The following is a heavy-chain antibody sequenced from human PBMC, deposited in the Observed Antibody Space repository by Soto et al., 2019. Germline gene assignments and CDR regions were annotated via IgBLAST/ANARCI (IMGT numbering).Heavy chain of an antibody. J-gene: IGHJ3*01. V-gene: IGHV5-51*01. CDR3: ARLPGVRGVFDGFNV. CDR2: IYPGDSDT. Sequence: LGESLKISCKGSGYSFAGYWIGWVRQMPGKGLDWMGVIYPGDSDTRYSPSFHGQVTTSADKSISTAYLQWSSLKASDTAMYFCARLPGVRGVFDGFNVWGQGTMVTVSS. CDR1: GYSFAGYW. D-gene: IGHD3-10*01.